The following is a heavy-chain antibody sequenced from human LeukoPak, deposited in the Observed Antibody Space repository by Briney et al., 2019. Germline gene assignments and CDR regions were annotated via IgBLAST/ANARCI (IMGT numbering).Heavy chain of an antibody. D-gene: IGHD1-26*01. J-gene: IGHJ4*02. Sequence: GRSLRLSCAASGFTFDDNAMHWVRQGPGKGLEWVSGISWNSDTIGYADSVKGRFTISRDNAKNSLYLQMNSLRTDDTAVYFCAKSSGSGFDHWGQGTLVTVSS. CDR2: ISWNSDTI. V-gene: IGHV3-9*01. CDR3: AKSSGSGFDH. CDR1: GFTFDDNA.